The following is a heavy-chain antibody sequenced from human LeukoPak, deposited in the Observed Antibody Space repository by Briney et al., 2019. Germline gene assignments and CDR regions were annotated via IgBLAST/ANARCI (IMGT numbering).Heavy chain of an antibody. Sequence: ASVKVPCKASGYTFTSYGISRVRQAPGQGLEWMGWISAYNGNTNYAQKLQGRVTMTTDTSTSTAYMELRSLRSDDTAVYYCARGSGSGSQTDDYYYYYMDVWGKGTTVTVSS. CDR1: GYTFTSYG. CDR3: ARGSGSGSQTDDYYYYYMDV. J-gene: IGHJ6*03. V-gene: IGHV1-18*01. D-gene: IGHD6-19*01. CDR2: ISAYNGNT.